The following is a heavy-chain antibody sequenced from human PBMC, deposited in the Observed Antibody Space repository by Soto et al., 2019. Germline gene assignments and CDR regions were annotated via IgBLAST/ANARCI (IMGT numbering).Heavy chain of an antibody. CDR3: AREYYDFWILLDYYYHYGMDV. Sequence: SVKVSCKASGGTFSSYAISWVRQAPGQGLEWMGGIIPIFGTANYAQKFQGRVTITADKSTSTAYMELSSLRSEDTAVYYCAREYYDFWILLDYYYHYGMDVSGQATTVTVSS. CDR1: GGTFSSYA. J-gene: IGHJ6*02. CDR2: IIPIFGTA. V-gene: IGHV1-69*06. D-gene: IGHD3-3*01.